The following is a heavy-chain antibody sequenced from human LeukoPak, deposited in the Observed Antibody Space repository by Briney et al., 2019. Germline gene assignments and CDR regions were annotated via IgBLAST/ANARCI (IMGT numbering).Heavy chain of an antibody. CDR3: SRLQYTYGSESDH. D-gene: IGHD5-18*01. CDR1: GDSISTTAYY. Sequence: SETLSLTCSVSGDSISTTAYYWAWIRQPPGKGLEWIGNIYYSGNTFHSPSLRSRVTISVDTSKNQFSLKLTSVTAADTAVYYCSRLQYTYGSESDHWGQGTLVTVSS. CDR2: IYYSGNT. J-gene: IGHJ4*02. V-gene: IGHV4-39*01.